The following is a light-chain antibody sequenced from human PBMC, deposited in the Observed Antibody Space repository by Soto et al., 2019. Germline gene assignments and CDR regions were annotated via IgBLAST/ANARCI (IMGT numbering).Light chain of an antibody. CDR3: SSYAGNNIFV. CDR1: SSDVGGYNF. J-gene: IGLJ1*01. Sequence: QSALTQPASVSGSPGQSITISCTGTSSDVGGYNFVSWYQQHPGKAPKLLIYEVNNRPSGISNRFSGSKSGNTASLTISSLQAEDEANYYCSSYAGNNIFVFGTGTKLTVL. CDR2: EVN. V-gene: IGLV2-23*02.